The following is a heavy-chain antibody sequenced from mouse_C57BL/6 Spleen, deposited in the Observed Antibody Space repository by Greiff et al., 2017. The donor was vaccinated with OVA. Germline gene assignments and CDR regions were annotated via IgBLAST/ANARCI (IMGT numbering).Heavy chain of an antibody. V-gene: IGHV1-26*01. CDR1: GYTFTDYY. J-gene: IGHJ4*01. CDR3: ARRDYGSTPYYAMDY. D-gene: IGHD1-1*01. Sequence: VQLQQSGPELVKPGASVKISCKASGYTFTDYYMNWVKQSHGKSLEWIGDINPNNGGTSYNQKFKGKATLTVDKSSSTAYMELRSLTSEDSAVYYCARRDYGSTPYYAMDYWGQGTSVTVSS. CDR2: INPNNGGT.